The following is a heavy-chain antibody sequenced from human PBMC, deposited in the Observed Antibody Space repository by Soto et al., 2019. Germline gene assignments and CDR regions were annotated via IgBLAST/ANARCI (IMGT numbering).Heavy chain of an antibody. CDR2: INPNSGGT. J-gene: IGHJ6*02. V-gene: IGHV1-2*02. D-gene: IGHD6-13*01. CDR1: GYTFTGYY. Sequence: ASVKVSCKASGYTFTGYYMHWVRQAPGQGLEWMGWINPNSGGTNYAQKFQGRVTMTRDTSISTAYMELSRLRSDDTAVYYCARDPQVGSSWYGGFYYGMDVWGQGTTVSVSS. CDR3: ARDPQVGSSWYGGFYYGMDV.